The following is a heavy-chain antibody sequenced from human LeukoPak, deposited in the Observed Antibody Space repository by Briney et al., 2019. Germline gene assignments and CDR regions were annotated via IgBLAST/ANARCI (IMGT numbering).Heavy chain of an antibody. CDR2: IYYSGST. D-gene: IGHD6-19*01. V-gene: IGHV4-61*01. J-gene: IGHJ5*02. CDR1: GGSVSSGSYY. CDR3: AREYSSGWYNWFDP. Sequence: NPSETLSLTCTVSGGSVSSGSYYWSWIRQPPGKGLEWIGYIYYSGSTNYNPSLKSRVTISVDTSKNQFSLKLSSVTAADTAVYYCAREYSSGWYNWFDPWGQGTQVTVSS.